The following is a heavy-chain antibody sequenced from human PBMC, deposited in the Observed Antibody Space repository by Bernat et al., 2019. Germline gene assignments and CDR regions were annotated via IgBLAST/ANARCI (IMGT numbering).Heavy chain of an antibody. D-gene: IGHD6-19*01. CDR1: GFTVSSNY. CDR3: AKYFQWLVAFDY. CDR2: ISGSGGST. Sequence: EVQLVESGGGLVQPGGSLRLSCAASGFTVSSNYISWVRQAPGKGLEWVSAISGSGGSTYYADSVKGRFTISRDNSKNTLYLQMNSLRAEDTAVYYCAKYFQWLVAFDYWGQGTLVTVSS. J-gene: IGHJ4*02. V-gene: IGHV3-23*04.